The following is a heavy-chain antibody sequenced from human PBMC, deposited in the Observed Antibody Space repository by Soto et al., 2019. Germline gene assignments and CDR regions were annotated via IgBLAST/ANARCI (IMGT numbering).Heavy chain of an antibody. CDR3: ARHGIAVAGTGVDY. CDR1: GGSISSYY. V-gene: IGHV4-59*08. J-gene: IGHJ4*02. CDR2: IYYSGST. Sequence: PSETLSLTCTVSGGSISSYYWSWIRQPPGKGLEWIGYIYYSGSTNYNPSLKSRVTISVDTSKNQFSLKLSSVTAADTAVYYCARHGIAVAGTGVDYWGQGTRVTVSS. D-gene: IGHD6-19*01.